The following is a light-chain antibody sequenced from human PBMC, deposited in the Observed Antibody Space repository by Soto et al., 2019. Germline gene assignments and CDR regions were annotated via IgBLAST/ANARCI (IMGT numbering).Light chain of an antibody. V-gene: IGKV1-39*01. CDR2: AAS. CDR3: QHYNSYSEA. Sequence: DIQITQSPSSLSGSVGDRVTIPCRASQSISSYLNWYQQKPGKAPKLLIYAASSLQSGVPSRFSGSGSGTDFTLTISSLQPEDFATYYCQHYNSYSEAFGQGTKVDIK. CDR1: QSISSY. J-gene: IGKJ1*01.